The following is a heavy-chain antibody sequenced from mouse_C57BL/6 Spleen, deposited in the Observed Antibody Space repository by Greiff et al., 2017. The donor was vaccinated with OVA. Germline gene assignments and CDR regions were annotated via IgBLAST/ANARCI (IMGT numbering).Heavy chain of an antibody. V-gene: IGHV1-64*01. CDR2: IRPNSGST. CDR3: ARSGYYFGSIVFDY. D-gene: IGHD1-1*01. J-gene: IGHJ2*01. CDR1: GYTFTSYW. Sequence: QVQLQQPGAELVKPGASVKLSCKASGYTFTSYWMHWVKQRPGQGLEWIGMIRPNSGSTNYNEKFKSKATLSGDKSSSTAFIQISSLTSEDSAVYYCARSGYYFGSIVFDYWGQGTTLTVSS.